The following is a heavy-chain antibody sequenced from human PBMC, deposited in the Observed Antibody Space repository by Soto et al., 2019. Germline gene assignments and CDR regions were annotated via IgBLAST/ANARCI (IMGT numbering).Heavy chain of an antibody. CDR3: ARDGVQLWPGVSGPYYYGMDV. J-gene: IGHJ6*02. V-gene: IGHV4-59*01. CDR1: GGSISSYY. D-gene: IGHD5-18*01. Sequence: QVQLQESGPGLVKPSETLSLTCTVSGGSISSYYWSWIRQPPGKGLEWIGYIYYSGSTNYNPSLKSRVTISVDTSKNQFSLKLSSVTAADTAVYYCARDGVQLWPGVSGPYYYGMDVWGQGTTVTVSS. CDR2: IYYSGST.